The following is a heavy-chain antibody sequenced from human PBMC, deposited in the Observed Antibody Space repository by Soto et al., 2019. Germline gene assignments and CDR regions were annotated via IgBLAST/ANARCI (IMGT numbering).Heavy chain of an antibody. CDR2: ISGSGGST. CDR1: GFTFSSYA. J-gene: IGHJ4*02. D-gene: IGHD2-2*01. V-gene: IGHV3-23*01. CDR3: ARHISDIVVVPAASAIDY. Sequence: GGSLRLSCAASGFTFSSYAMSWVRQAPGKGLEWVSAISGSGGSTYYADSVKGRFTISRDNSKNTLYLQMNSLRAEDTAVYYCARHISDIVVVPAASAIDYWGQGTLVTVSS.